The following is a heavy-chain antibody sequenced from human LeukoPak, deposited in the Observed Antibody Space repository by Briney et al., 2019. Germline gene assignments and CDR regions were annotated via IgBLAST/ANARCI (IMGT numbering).Heavy chain of an antibody. CDR3: ARDARSGWYFYAY. CDR1: GGSISSYY. CDR2: IYYSGST. D-gene: IGHD6-19*01. Sequence: PSETLSLTCTVSGGSISSYYWSWIRQPPGKGLEWIGYIYYSGSTNYSPSLKSRVTISVDTSKNQFSLKLSSVTAADTAVYYCARDARSGWYFYAYWGQGTLVTVSS. J-gene: IGHJ4*02. V-gene: IGHV4-59*01.